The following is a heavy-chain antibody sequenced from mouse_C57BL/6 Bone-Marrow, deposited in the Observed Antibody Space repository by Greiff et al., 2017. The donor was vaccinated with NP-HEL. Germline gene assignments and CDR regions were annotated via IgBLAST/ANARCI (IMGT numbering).Heavy chain of an antibody. J-gene: IGHJ2*01. V-gene: IGHV1-69*01. CDR3: ARSHYGYVFDY. D-gene: IGHD2-2*01. CDR2: IDPSDSYT. CDR1: GYTFTSYW. Sequence: QVQLQQPGAELVMPGASVKLSCKASGYTFTSYWMHWVKQRPGQGLEWIGEIDPSDSYTNYNQKFKGKSTLTVDKSSSTAYMQLSSLTSEDSAVYYCARSHYGYVFDYWGQGTTLTVSS.